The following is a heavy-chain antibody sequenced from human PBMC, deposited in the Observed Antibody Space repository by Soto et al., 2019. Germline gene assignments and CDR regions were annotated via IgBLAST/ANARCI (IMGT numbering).Heavy chain of an antibody. Sequence: PSETLSLTCTVSGTSISSYYWSWIRQPPGKGLEWIANIHYSGTTNYNPSLASRVTLSVDTSKNQFSLKMTSVTAADRAMYFCARYDSYAIDYWGRGTLVTVSS. D-gene: IGHD2-8*01. CDR1: GTSISSYY. J-gene: IGHJ4*02. CDR2: IHYSGTT. CDR3: ARYDSYAIDY. V-gene: IGHV4-59*01.